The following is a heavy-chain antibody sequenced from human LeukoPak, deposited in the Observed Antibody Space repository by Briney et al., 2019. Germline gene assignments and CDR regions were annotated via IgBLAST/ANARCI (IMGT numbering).Heavy chain of an antibody. V-gene: IGHV1-3*01. Sequence: ASVKVSCKASGYTFTSYAMHWVRQAPGQRLEWMGWINAGNGNTKYSQKFQARVTITRDTSASTAYMELSSLRSEDTAVYYCARKFEEYQLPPNWFDPWGQGTLVTVSS. CDR2: INAGNGNT. CDR3: ARKFEEYQLPPNWFDP. J-gene: IGHJ5*02. CDR1: GYTFTSYA. D-gene: IGHD2-2*01.